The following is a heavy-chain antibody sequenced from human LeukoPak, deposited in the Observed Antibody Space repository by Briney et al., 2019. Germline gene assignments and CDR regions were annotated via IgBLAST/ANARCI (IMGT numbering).Heavy chain of an antibody. J-gene: IGHJ4*02. Sequence: SETLSLTCTVSGGSISSGSYYWSWIRQPAGKGLEWIGRIYTSGSTNYNTSRKSRVTISVDTSKNQFSLKLSSVTAADTAVYYCARDREVVGFDYWGQGTLVTVSS. V-gene: IGHV4-61*02. CDR3: ARDREVVGFDY. D-gene: IGHD2-2*01. CDR2: IYTSGST. CDR1: GGSISSGSYY.